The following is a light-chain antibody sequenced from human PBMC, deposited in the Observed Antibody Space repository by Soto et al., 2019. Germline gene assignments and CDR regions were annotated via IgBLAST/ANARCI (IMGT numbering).Light chain of an antibody. CDR1: QSVSSSY. CDR3: QQNGSSPMYT. J-gene: IGKJ2*01. Sequence: EIVLTQSPGTLSLSPGERATLSCRASQSVSSSYLAWYQQKPGQAPRLLIYGASGRATGIPDRFSGSGSGTHFTLTISRLEPEDFAVYYCQQNGSSPMYTFGQGTKLEIK. V-gene: IGKV3-20*01. CDR2: GAS.